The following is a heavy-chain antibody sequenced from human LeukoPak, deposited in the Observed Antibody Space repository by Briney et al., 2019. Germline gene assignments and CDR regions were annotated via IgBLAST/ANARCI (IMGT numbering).Heavy chain of an antibody. CDR2: IYYSGST. D-gene: IGHD3-22*01. Sequence: PSETLSLTCTVSGGSISSSSYYWGWIRQPPGKGLEWIGSIYYSGSTYYNPSLKSRVTISVDTSKNQFSLKLSSVTAADTAAYYCASGGYYDSSGTPFGYWGQGTLVTVSS. V-gene: IGHV4-39*01. J-gene: IGHJ4*02. CDR3: ASGGYYDSSGTPFGY. CDR1: GGSISSSSYY.